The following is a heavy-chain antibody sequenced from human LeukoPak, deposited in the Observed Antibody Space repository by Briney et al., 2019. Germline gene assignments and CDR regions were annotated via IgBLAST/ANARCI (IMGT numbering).Heavy chain of an antibody. D-gene: IGHD4-11*01. J-gene: IGHJ4*02. CDR3: ARDLFTLTTSRDY. V-gene: IGHV3-74*01. CDR2: INSDGSNT. CDR1: GFTFRYYW. Sequence: PGGSLRLSCAGSGFTFRYYWMHWFRQAPGKGLVWVSRINSDGSNTNYADSVKGRSTISRDNAKNTLYPQMNSLRADDTAVYYCARDLFTLTTSRDYWGQGTLVTVSS.